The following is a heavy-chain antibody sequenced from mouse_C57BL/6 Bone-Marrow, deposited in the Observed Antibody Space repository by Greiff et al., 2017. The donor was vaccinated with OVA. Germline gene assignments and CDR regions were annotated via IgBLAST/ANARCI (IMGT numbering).Heavy chain of an antibody. Sequence: QVQLKQPGAELVKPGASVKLSCTASGYTFTSYWMQWVKQRPGQGLEWIGEIDPSDSYTNYNQKFKGKATLTVDTSSSTAYMQLNSLTSEDSAVYCCASAVFAFWGQGTLVTVTA. CDR2: IDPSDSYT. CDR3: ASAVFAF. V-gene: IGHV1-50*01. CDR1: GYTFTSYW. J-gene: IGHJ3*01.